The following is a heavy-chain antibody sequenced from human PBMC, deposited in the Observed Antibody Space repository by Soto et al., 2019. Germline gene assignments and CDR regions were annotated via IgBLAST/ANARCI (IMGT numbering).Heavy chain of an antibody. V-gene: IGHV4-34*01. D-gene: IGHD2-15*01. CDR1: GGSFSGYY. Sequence: QVQLQQWGAGLLKPSETLSLTCAVYGGSFSGYYWSWIRQPPGKGLEWIGEINHSGSTNYNPSLKRRVTISVATSKNQFSLKLSSVTAADTAVYYCARVPGYCSGGSCYSRAFDIWGQGTMVTVSS. J-gene: IGHJ3*02. CDR2: INHSGST. CDR3: ARVPGYCSGGSCYSRAFDI.